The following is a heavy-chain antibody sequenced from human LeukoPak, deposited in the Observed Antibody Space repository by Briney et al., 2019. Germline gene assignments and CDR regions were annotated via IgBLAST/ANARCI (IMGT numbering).Heavy chain of an antibody. CDR3: ANPNRGKHSSSWYRGFDS. Sequence: GGSLRLSCAASGFTFSSYAMSWVRQAPGKGLERVSGMSGSAGNTYYADSVKGRFTISRDNSKNTLYLQMNSLRAEDTAIYYCANPNRGKHSSSWYRGFDSWGQGTLVSVSS. CDR1: GFTFSSYA. V-gene: IGHV3-23*01. J-gene: IGHJ4*02. CDR2: MSGSAGNT. D-gene: IGHD6-13*01.